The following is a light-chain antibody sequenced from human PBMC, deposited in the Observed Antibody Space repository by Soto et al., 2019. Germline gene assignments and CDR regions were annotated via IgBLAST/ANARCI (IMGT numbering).Light chain of an antibody. V-gene: IGLV2-14*03. J-gene: IGLJ1*01. CDR2: DVS. Sequence: QSVLTQPASVSGSPGQSITISCTGTRSDVGGFNFVSWYQQHPGKAPKLMIYDVSDRPSGVSYRFSGSKSGDTASLTISGLQAEDEADYYCCSYTISSTFVFGTGTKLNVL. CDR1: RSDVGGFNF. CDR3: CSYTISSTFV.